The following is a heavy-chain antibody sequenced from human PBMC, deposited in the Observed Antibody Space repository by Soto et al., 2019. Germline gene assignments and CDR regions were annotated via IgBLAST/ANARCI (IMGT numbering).Heavy chain of an antibody. Sequence: VQLVQSGAEVKKPGASVKVSCKASGYTFTSYGISWVRQAPGQGLEWMGWISAYNGNTNYAQKLQGRVTMTTDTYTSTAYMELRSLRSDDTAVYYCARDWAYYYGSGSYSNFDYWGQGTLVTVSS. D-gene: IGHD3-10*01. CDR1: GYTFTSYG. CDR3: ARDWAYYYGSGSYSNFDY. J-gene: IGHJ4*02. CDR2: ISAYNGNT. V-gene: IGHV1-18*01.